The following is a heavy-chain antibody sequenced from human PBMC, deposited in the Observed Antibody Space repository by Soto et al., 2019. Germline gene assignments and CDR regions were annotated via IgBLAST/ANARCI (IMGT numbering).Heavy chain of an antibody. CDR2: INHSGST. D-gene: IGHD2-8*02. CDR1: GGSFSGYY. J-gene: IGHJ4*02. Sequence: SETLSLTCAVYGGSFSGYYWTWIRQPPGTGLEWIGEINHSGSTNYNPSLNSRVTISVDTSKNQFSLKLTSVTAADTAVYYCARDKITGLFDYWGQGTLVTVPQ. CDR3: ARDKITGLFDY. V-gene: IGHV4-34*01.